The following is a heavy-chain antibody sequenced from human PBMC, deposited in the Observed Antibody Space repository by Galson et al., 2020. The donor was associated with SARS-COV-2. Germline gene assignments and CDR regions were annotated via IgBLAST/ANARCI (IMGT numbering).Heavy chain of an antibody. V-gene: IGHV7-4-1*02. CDR3: ARAQGGTMVTYYYDGRDV. D-gene: IGHD3-10*01. CDR1: GYTFTSYA. J-gene: IGHJ6*02. CDR2: INTKTGNP. Sequence: ASVKVSCKASGYTFTSYAMNWVRQAPGQGLEWMGWINTKTGNPTYAQGFTGRFVFSLDTSVSTAYLQISSLKAEDTAVYYCARAQGGTMVTYYYDGRDVWGQGTTVTVSS.